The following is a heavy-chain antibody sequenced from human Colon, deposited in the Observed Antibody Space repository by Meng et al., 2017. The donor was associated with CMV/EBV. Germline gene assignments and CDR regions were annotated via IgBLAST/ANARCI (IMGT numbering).Heavy chain of an antibody. CDR1: GGSISSYY. CDR2: IDYSGST. D-gene: IGHD6-19*01. Sequence: SETLSLTCIVSGGSISSYYWSWIRQPPGKGLEWIGYIDYSGSTNYNPSLKSRVPISVYTSKNQFSLNLRSVTAADTAVYYFARVRLVSGSGWYWFDPWGQGTLVTVSS. V-gene: IGHV4-59*01. J-gene: IGHJ5*02. CDR3: ARVRLVSGSGWYWFDP.